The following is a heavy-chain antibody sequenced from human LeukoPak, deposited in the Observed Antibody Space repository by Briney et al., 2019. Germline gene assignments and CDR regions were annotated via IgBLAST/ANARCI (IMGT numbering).Heavy chain of an antibody. CDR1: GFTFSSYG. V-gene: IGHV3-33*01. CDR2: IWYDGSNK. J-gene: IGHJ2*01. CDR3: ARAGGYYYDPRTYWYFDL. Sequence: PGGSLRLSCAASGFTFSSYGMHWVRQAPGKGLEWVAVIWYDGSNKYYADSVKGRFTISRDNSKNTLYLQMNSLRAEDTAVYYCARAGGYYYDPRTYWYFDLWGRGTLVTVSS. D-gene: IGHD3-22*01.